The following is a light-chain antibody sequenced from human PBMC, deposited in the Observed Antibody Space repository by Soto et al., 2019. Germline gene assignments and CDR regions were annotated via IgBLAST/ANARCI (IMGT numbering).Light chain of an antibody. CDR1: QGINSN. Sequence: IQLTQSLSSLSAYEGDRVTTTCRASQGINSNLAWYQQKPGKAPKLLIYAASTLQSGVPSRFSGSGSGTEFTLTICNLQPDDFATYFCQQYNNYPRTFGQGTKVDIK. V-gene: IGKV1-9*01. CDR3: QQYNNYPRT. CDR2: AAS. J-gene: IGKJ1*01.